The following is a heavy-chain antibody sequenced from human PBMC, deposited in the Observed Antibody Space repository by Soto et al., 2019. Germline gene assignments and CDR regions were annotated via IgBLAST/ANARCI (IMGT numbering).Heavy chain of an antibody. CDR3: ARESDEALAEYFQH. Sequence: GGSLRLSCAASGFTFSRHWMSWVRQSPGKGLEWVANIKQDGSEEYYVDSVKGRFIISRDNSKKSLSLQMNSLRAEDTAVYYCARESDEALAEYFQHWGQGTLVTVSS. J-gene: IGHJ1*01. CDR2: IKQDGSEE. V-gene: IGHV3-7*03. CDR1: GFTFSRHW.